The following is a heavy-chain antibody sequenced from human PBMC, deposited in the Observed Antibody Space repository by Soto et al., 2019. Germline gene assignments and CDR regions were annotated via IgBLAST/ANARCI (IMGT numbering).Heavy chain of an antibody. V-gene: IGHV1-3*01. D-gene: IGHD2-2*01. CDR1: GDTFATYG. CDR2: INAGNGDT. CDR3: ATSRYCSSISCYLAF. J-gene: IGHJ4*02. Sequence: GASVKVSCKASGDTFATYGIHWVRQADGQRFEWMGWINAGNGDTRYAQNFQDRVSITRDTSATTVYMELSSLRSEDTATYYCATSRYCSSISCYLAFWGQGTLVTVSS.